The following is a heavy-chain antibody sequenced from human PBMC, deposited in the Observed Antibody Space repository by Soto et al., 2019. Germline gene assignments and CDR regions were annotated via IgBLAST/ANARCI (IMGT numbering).Heavy chain of an antibody. J-gene: IGHJ4*02. D-gene: IGHD3-10*01. Sequence: ASVKVSCKTSGYTFTSYAIHWVRQAPGQRLERMGWINAANRWINVGNVNTIYSEKFQGRVTITRDTSASTAYMELRSLRSEDTAVYYCARDHYYGSGTYNYFDYWGQGTPVTVSS. CDR3: ARDHYYGSGTYNYFDY. CDR1: GYTFTSYA. V-gene: IGHV1-3*01. CDR2: INVGNVNT.